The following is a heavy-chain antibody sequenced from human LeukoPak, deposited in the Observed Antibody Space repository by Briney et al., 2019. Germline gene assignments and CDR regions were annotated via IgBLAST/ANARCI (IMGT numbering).Heavy chain of an antibody. V-gene: IGHV4-59*08. CDR2: IYYSGST. D-gene: IGHD2-15*01. CDR1: GGSISSYY. J-gene: IGHJ5*02. CDR3: ARTVVAAKGGHWFDP. Sequence: SETLSLTCTVSGGSISSYYWSWIRQPPGKGLEWIGYIYYSGSTNYNPSLKSRVTISVDTSKNQFSLKLSSVTAADTAVYYCARTVVAAKGGHWFDPWGQGTMVTVSS.